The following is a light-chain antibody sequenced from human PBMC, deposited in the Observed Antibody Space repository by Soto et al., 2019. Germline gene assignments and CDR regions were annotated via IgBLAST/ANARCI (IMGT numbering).Light chain of an antibody. CDR2: KAS. CDR1: QSLSSW. CDR3: LQYKSYPWA. Sequence: DIQMTQSPSTLSASVGDRVTITCRASQSLSSWLAWYQQKPGKAPKLLIYKASSLESGVPSRFSGSGSGTEFSLTISSLQSDDYETYYSLQYKSYPWAFGQGTKV. V-gene: IGKV1-5*03. J-gene: IGKJ1*01.